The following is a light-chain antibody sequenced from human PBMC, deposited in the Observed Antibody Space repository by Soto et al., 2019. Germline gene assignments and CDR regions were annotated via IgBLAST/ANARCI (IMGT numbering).Light chain of an antibody. V-gene: IGLV2-14*01. CDR1: SSDIGSYNF. CDR3: TSYTGSNSLRFV. CDR2: EVH. J-gene: IGLJ1*01. Sequence: QSVLTQPASVSGSPGPSMTISCTGTSSDIGSYNFVSWHQHHPGKAPKVIIYEVHNRPSGVSNRFSGSKSGNTGSLTIAGLQAEDEAEYYCTSYTGSNSLRFVFGTGTKLTV.